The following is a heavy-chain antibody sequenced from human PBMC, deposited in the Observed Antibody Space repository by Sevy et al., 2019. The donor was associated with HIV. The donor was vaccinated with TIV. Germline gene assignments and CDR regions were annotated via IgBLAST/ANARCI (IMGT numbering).Heavy chain of an antibody. J-gene: IGHJ3*02. D-gene: IGHD5-12*01. CDR1: GFTFSSYG. CDR2: ILYDGSNK. Sequence: GGSLRLSCAASGFTFSSYGMHWVRQAPGKGLEWVAVILYDGSNKYYADSVKGRFTISRDNSKNTLYLQMNGLRAEDTAVYYCAKGVYIGYDVVGAFDIWGQGTMVTVSS. CDR3: AKGVYIGYDVVGAFDI. V-gene: IGHV3-30*18.